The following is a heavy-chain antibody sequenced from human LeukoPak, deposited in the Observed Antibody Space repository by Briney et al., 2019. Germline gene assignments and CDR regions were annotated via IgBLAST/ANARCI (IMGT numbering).Heavy chain of an antibody. CDR2: IIPIFGTA. V-gene: IGHV1-69*05. J-gene: IGHJ4*02. Sequence: GASVKVSCKASGGTFSSYAISWVRQAPGQGLEWMGGIIPIFGTANYAQKFQGRVTITTDESTSTAYMELSSLRSEDTAVYYCAVGYCSSTSCYKSFDYWDQGTLVTVSS. D-gene: IGHD2-2*02. CDR1: GGTFSSYA. CDR3: AVGYCSSTSCYKSFDY.